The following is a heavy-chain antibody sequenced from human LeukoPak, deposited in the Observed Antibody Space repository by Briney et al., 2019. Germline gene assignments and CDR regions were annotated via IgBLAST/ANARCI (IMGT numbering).Heavy chain of an antibody. V-gene: IGHV4-34*01. CDR3: ARARRGSTSSPFRSSIAARNYFDY. CDR1: GGSFSGYY. D-gene: IGHD6-6*01. J-gene: IGHJ4*02. CDR2: INHSGST. Sequence: NPSETLSLTCAVYGGSFSGYYWSWIRQPPGKGLEWIGEINHSGSTSYNPSLKSRVTISVDTSKNQFSLKLSSVTAADTAVYYCARARRGSTSSPFRSSIAARNYFDYWGQETLVTVSS.